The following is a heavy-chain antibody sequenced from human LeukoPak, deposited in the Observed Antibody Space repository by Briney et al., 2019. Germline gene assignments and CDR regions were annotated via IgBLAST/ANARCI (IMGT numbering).Heavy chain of an antibody. J-gene: IGHJ3*02. CDR3: AKDIRPGLHDAFDI. V-gene: IGHV3-23*01. D-gene: IGHD2-15*01. Sequence: GGSLRLSCAASGFTFSSYAMSWVRQAPGKGLEWVSAISGSSGSTYYADSVKGRFTISRDNAKNSLYLQMNSLRAEDTALYYCAKDIRPGLHDAFDIWGQGTMVTVSS. CDR1: GFTFSSYA. CDR2: ISGSSGST.